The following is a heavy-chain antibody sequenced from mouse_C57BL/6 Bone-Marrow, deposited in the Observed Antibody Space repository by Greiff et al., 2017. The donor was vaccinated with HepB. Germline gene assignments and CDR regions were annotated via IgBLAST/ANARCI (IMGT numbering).Heavy chain of an antibody. D-gene: IGHD1-1*01. J-gene: IGHJ4*01. CDR3: ARACYYGVFYAMDY. CDR1: GYTFTSYW. CDR2: IHPNSGST. Sequence: QVQLQQPGAELVKPGASVKLSCKASGYTFTSYWMHWVKQRPGQGLEWIGMIHPNSGSTNYNEKFKSKATLTVDKSSSTAYMQLSSLTSEDSAVYYCARACYYGVFYAMDYWGQGTSVTVSS. V-gene: IGHV1-64*01.